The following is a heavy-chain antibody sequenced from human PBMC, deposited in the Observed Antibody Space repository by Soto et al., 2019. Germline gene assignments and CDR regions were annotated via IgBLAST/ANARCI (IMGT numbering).Heavy chain of an antibody. D-gene: IGHD3-10*01. J-gene: IGHJ4*02. Sequence: ESVGGVVQPGRSLRLSCAASGFTFSSYGMHWVRQAPGKGLEWVAVISYDGSNKYYADSVKGRFTISRDNSKNTLYLQMNSLRAEDTAVYYCAKDEYYGSGSWFDYWGQGTLVTVSS. CDR2: ISYDGSNK. V-gene: IGHV3-30*18. CDR1: GFTFSSYG. CDR3: AKDEYYGSGSWFDY.